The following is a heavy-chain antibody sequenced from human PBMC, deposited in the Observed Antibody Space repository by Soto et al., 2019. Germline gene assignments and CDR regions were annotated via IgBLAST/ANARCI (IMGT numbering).Heavy chain of an antibody. V-gene: IGHV4-4*07. CDR2: IYTSGSP. CDR3: AIGSHTPMVNI. D-gene: IGHD2-21*01. Sequence: QVQLQESGPGLVKPSETLSLTCTVSGGSISRYYWSWIRLPAGKGLEWIGRIYTSGSPNYTPSLKCRVIMSVDTAKNQFSVNLSSVTAAHTAVYYCAIGSHTPMVNIWGQETMDTVSS. J-gene: IGHJ3*02. CDR1: GGSISRYY.